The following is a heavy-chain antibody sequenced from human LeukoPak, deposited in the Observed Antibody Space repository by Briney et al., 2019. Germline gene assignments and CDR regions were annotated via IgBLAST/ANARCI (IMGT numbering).Heavy chain of an antibody. CDR3: TKNTGDFDI. Sequence: PGGSLRLSCVFPSLIFSHAWMNWVRQAPGKGLEWVGRVKSVAEGGASEYGTPVKGRFTISRDDSKKTVYLQMHNLSTEDTALYYCTKNTGDFDIWGRGTMVIVSS. CDR2: VKSVAEGGAS. J-gene: IGHJ3*02. D-gene: IGHD4-17*01. V-gene: IGHV3-15*07. CDR1: SLIFSHAW.